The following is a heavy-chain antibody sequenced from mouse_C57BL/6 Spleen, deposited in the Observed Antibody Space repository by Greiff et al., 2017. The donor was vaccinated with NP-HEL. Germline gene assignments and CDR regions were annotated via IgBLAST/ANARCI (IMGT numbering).Heavy chain of an antibody. V-gene: IGHV1-64*01. CDR2: IHPNSGST. CDR1: GYTFTSYW. Sequence: VPLQQSGAELVKPGASVKLSCKASGYTFTSYWMHWVKQRPGQGLEWIGMIHPNSGSTNYNEKCKSKATLTVDKSSSTAYMQLSSLTSEDSAVDYCSHLPSYARDYGGQGTAVTVSS. D-gene: IGHD5-5*01. CDR3: SHLPSYARDY. J-gene: IGHJ4*01.